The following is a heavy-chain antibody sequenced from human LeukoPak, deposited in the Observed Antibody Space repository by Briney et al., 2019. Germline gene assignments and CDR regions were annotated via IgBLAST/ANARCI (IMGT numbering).Heavy chain of an antibody. CDR3: AKVVIQGNPQRAFDY. CDR2: IRYDGSNK. CDR1: GFTFSSYG. J-gene: IGHJ4*02. Sequence: GGSLRLSCAASGFTFSSYGMHWDRQAPGKGLEWVAFIRYDGSNKYYADSVKGRFTISRDNSKNTLYLQMNSLRAEDTAVYYCAKVVIQGNPQRAFDYWGQGTLVTVSS. V-gene: IGHV3-30*02. D-gene: IGHD2/OR15-2a*01.